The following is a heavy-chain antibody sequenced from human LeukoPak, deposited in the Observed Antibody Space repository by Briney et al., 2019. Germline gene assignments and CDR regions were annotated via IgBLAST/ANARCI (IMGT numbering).Heavy chain of an antibody. Sequence: GGSLRLSWAASGFTFSSYGMRGGRQAAGKGLELVAVISYDGSNKYYAASVRGRFTISRDDSRRIAYLKMTSLKPGDTALYYCTRVIRGAYGKYNTWFDPWGQGTLVTVSS. CDR1: GFTFSSYG. CDR3: TRVIRGAYGKYNTWFDP. D-gene: IGHD3-10*01. J-gene: IGHJ5*02. CDR2: ISYDGSNK. V-gene: IGHV3-30*03.